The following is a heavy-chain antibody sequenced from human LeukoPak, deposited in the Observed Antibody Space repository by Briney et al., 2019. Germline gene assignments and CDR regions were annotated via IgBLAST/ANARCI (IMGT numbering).Heavy chain of an antibody. D-gene: IGHD1-26*01. J-gene: IGHJ4*02. CDR2: IYSDETT. V-gene: IGHV3-53*01. CDR3: ARHWEL. CDR1: GFSVSSNY. Sequence: GGSLRLSCAASGFSVSSNYMSWVRQAPGKGLEWVALIYSDETTYYADSVKGRFTISRDNSKSTLYLQMNSLGAEDTAVYYCARHWELRGQGTLVTVSS.